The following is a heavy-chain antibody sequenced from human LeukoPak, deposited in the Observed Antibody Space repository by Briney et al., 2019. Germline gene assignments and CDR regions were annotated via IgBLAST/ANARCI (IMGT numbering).Heavy chain of an antibody. D-gene: IGHD3-22*01. Sequence: SETLSLTCTVSGGSVNSGGYFWSWIRQYPGRGLEWIGYIYFSGSTFYNPSFEGRVFISLDTPKNQFSLRLSSVTAADTAIYYCARQPPGSGYQYRYYFDYWGQGTLVTVSS. CDR3: ARQPPGSGYQYRYYFDY. CDR2: IYFSGST. J-gene: IGHJ4*02. CDR1: GGSVNSGGYF. V-gene: IGHV4-31*03.